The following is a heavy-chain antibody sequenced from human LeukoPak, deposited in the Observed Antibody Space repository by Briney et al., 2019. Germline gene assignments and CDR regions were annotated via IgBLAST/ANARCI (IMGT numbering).Heavy chain of an antibody. CDR3: APSRDGYTMWDY. V-gene: IGHV3-30*03. J-gene: IGHJ4*02. CDR1: GFTFSSYG. CDR2: ISYDGSNK. Sequence: PGGSLRLSCAASGFTFSSYGMHWVRQAPGKGLEWVAVISYDGSNKYYADSVKGRFTISRDNSKNTLYLQMNSLRAEDTAVYYCAPSRDGYTMWDYWGQGTLVTVSS. D-gene: IGHD5-24*01.